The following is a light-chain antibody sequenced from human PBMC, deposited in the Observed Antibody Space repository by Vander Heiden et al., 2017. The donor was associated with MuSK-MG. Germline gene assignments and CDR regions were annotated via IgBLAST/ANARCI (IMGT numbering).Light chain of an antibody. V-gene: IGLV2-14*03. CDR3: SSYSAGTTLV. CDR1: RFDVGASDS. J-gene: IGLJ2*01. CDR2: DVT. Sequence: QSALTQPASVSGSPGQSITISCSGTRFDVGASDSVSWYQQFPGKAPQLIIYDVTNRPSGVSSRFSGSKSGDTTSLTISGLQAEDEAHYYCSSYSAGTTLVFGGGTQVTVL.